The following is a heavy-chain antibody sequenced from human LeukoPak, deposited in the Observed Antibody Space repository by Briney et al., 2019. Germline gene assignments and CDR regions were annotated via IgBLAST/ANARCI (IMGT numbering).Heavy chain of an antibody. Sequence: ASVKVSCKASGYTFTGYYMHWVRQAPGQGLEWMGWINPNSGGTNYAQKFQGRVTMTRDTSISTAYMELSRLGSDDTAVYYCARDLSNCGGDCSPSNWFDPWGQGTLVTVSS. CDR3: ARDLSNCGGDCSPSNWFDP. J-gene: IGHJ5*02. V-gene: IGHV1-2*02. CDR1: GYTFTGYY. CDR2: INPNSGGT. D-gene: IGHD2-21*02.